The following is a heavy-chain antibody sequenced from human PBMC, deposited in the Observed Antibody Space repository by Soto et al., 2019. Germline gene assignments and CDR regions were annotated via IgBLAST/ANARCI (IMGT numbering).Heavy chain of an antibody. CDR2: RYYSEST. V-gene: IGHV4-31*03. J-gene: IGHJ4*02. D-gene: IGHD3-10*01. Sequence: NPSETLSLTCTVSGGSITTGGYYWSWIRQLPGKGLEWIGHRYYSESTYYNPSLKSRVSISLDTSKNQFSLKLSFVTAADTAVYYCAGKRRFGEFHFDYWGQGTLVTVSS. CDR1: GGSITTGGYY. CDR3: AGKRRFGEFHFDY.